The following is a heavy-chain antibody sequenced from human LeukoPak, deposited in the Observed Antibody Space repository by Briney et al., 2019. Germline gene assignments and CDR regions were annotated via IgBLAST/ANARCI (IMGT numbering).Heavy chain of an antibody. D-gene: IGHD6-19*01. CDR2: ISGSGGST. CDR3: AKDGKSIAVAPGDY. CDR1: GFTFSSYA. Sequence: GGSLRLSCAASGFTFSSYAMSWVRQAPGKGLEWVSAISGSGGSTYYADSVKGRFTISKDNSKNTLYLQMNSLRAEDTAVYYCAKDGKSIAVAPGDYWGQGTLVTVSS. V-gene: IGHV3-23*01. J-gene: IGHJ4*02.